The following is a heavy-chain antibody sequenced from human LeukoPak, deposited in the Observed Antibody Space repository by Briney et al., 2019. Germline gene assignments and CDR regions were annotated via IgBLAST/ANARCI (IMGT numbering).Heavy chain of an antibody. Sequence: GGSLRLSCAASGFTFSSYGMHWVRQAPGKGLVWVSRINSDGSSTAYADSVEGRFTISRDNAKNTLYLQMNSLGVEDTAVYYCYLSGSFDYWGQGTLVTVSS. CDR1: GFTFSSYG. V-gene: IGHV3-74*01. J-gene: IGHJ4*02. D-gene: IGHD1-26*01. CDR2: INSDGSST. CDR3: YLSGSFDY.